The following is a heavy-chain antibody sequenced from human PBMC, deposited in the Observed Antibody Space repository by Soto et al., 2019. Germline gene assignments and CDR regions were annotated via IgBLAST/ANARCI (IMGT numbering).Heavy chain of an antibody. V-gene: IGHV3-74*01. D-gene: IGHD1-7*01. CDR1: GFTFTNYW. J-gene: IGHJ6*02. CDR3: ARSGTINSGMDV. CDR2: INSDGSHT. Sequence: EVQLVESGEGLVQPGGSLRLSCAASGFTFTNYWMHWVRQVPGKGLVWVSRINSDGSHTTYADSVKGRFTISRDNSQNTLFLQMNNLRAEYTAVYYCARSGTINSGMDVWGRGTTVTVSS.